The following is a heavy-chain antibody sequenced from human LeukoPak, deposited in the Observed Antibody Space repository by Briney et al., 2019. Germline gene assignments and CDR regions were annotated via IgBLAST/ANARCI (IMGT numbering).Heavy chain of an antibody. V-gene: IGHV1-18*01. CDR3: ARVAAATTNPRFDF. CDR1: GYTFTSYG. CDR2: ISAYNGNT. D-gene: IGHD1-1*01. J-gene: IGHJ4*02. Sequence: ASVKVSCKASGYTFTSYGISWVRQAPGQGLEWMGWISAYNGNTNYAQKLQGRVTMTTDTSTSTAYMELRSLRSDDTAVYYCARVAAATTNPRFDFWGQRTLVTVSS.